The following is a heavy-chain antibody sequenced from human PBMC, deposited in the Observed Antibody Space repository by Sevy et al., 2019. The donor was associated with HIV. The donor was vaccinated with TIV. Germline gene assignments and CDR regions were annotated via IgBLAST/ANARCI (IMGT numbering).Heavy chain of an antibody. CDR2: IKQDGSEK. CDR1: GFTFSSYW. V-gene: IGHV3-7*03. J-gene: IGHJ4*02. CDR3: ARTPNQKVRYFVANYFDY. Sequence: GGSLRLSCAASGFTFSSYWMSWVRQAPGKGLEWVANIKQDGSEKYYVDSVKGRFTISRDNAKNSLYLQMNSLRAEDTAVYYCARTPNQKVRYFVANYFDYWGQGTLVTVSS. D-gene: IGHD3-9*01.